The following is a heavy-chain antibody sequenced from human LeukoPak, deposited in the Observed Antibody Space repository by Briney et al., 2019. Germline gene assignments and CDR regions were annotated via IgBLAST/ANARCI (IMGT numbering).Heavy chain of an antibody. CDR2: IIPIFGTA. J-gene: IGHJ4*02. V-gene: IGHV1-69*05. D-gene: IGHD3-10*01. CDR1: GGTFSSYA. CDR3: ARNAHYGSGSYYLDY. Sequence: ASVKVSCKASGGTFSSYAISWVRQAPGQGLEWMGRIIPIFGTANYAQKFQGRVTITTDDSTSTAYMELSSLRSEDTAVYYCARNAHYGSGSYYLDYWGQGTLVTVSS.